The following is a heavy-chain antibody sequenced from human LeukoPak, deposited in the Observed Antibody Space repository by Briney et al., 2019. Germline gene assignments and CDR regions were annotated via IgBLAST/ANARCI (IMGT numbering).Heavy chain of an antibody. J-gene: IGHJ5*02. Sequence: SVKVSCKASGGTFSSYAISWVRQAPGQGLEWMGRIIPILGIANYAQKFQGRVTMTEDTSTDTAYMELSSLRSEDTAVYYCAVRDRGVTWAWFDPWGQGTLVIVSS. CDR1: GGTFSSYA. V-gene: IGHV1-69*04. D-gene: IGHD3-10*01. CDR2: IIPILGIA. CDR3: AVRDRGVTWAWFDP.